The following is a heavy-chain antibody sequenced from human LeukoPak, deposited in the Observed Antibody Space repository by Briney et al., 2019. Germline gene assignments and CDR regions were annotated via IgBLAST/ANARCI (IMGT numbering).Heavy chain of an antibody. Sequence: ASVKVSCKASGYTFNSYYMHWVRQAPGQGLEWMGIINPSGGGTSYAQKFQGRVTMTRGTSTSTVYMELSSLRSEDTAVYYCARDGKLSSGWSWFDPWGQGTLVTVSS. CDR1: GYTFNSYY. J-gene: IGHJ5*02. V-gene: IGHV1-46*02. CDR3: ARDGKLSSGWSWFDP. CDR2: INPSGGGT. D-gene: IGHD6-19*01.